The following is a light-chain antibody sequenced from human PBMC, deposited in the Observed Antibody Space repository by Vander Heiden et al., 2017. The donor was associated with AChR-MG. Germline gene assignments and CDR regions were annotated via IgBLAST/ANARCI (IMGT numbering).Light chain of an antibody. Sequence: QTVVTQAPSLTVSPGGTVTLTCASSTGAVTSGYYPNCCQHTPAQAPRVLIYSTSNNPAWPPARFSGSLLGGTAALTLSGVQHEDEAEYYCLLYYGGAHVVFGGGTKLTVL. V-gene: IGLV7-43*01. CDR1: TGAVTSGYY. CDR2: STS. CDR3: LLYYGGAHVV. J-gene: IGLJ2*01.